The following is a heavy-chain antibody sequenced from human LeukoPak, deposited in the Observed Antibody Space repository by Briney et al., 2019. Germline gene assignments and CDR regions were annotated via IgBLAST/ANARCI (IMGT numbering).Heavy chain of an antibody. J-gene: IGHJ4*02. Sequence: GRSLRLSCAASGFTFSSYAMHWVRQAPGKGLEWVAVISYDGSNKYYADSVKGRFTISRDNSKNTLYLQMNSLRAEDTAVYYCARDSFQSLDYWGQGTQVTVSS. CDR2: ISYDGSNK. V-gene: IGHV3-30-3*01. CDR1: GFTFSSYA. CDR3: ARDSFQSLDY.